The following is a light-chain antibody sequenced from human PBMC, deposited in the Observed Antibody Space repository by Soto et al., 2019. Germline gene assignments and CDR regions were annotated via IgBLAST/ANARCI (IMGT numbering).Light chain of an antibody. CDR3: QQYYSYPRT. CDR2: DAS. Sequence: DIQMTQSPSTLSASAGDRVTITCRASQTITRCIAWYQQKPWKAPKLLIYDASTLESGVPSRFSGSGSGTDFTLTISCLQSEDFATYYCQQYYSYPRTFGQGTKVDIK. CDR1: QTITRC. V-gene: IGKV1-5*01. J-gene: IGKJ1*01.